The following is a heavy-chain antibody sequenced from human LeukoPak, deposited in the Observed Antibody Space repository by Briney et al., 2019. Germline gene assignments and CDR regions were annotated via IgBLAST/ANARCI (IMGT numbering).Heavy chain of an antibody. CDR3: AKDGYAGFDY. J-gene: IGHJ4*02. V-gene: IGHV3-48*01. Sequence: GGSLRLSCAASGFTFSSYSMNWVRQAPGKGLEWVSYISSSSSTIYYADSVKGRFTISRDNAKNSLYLQMNSLRAEDTAVYYCAKDGYAGFDYWGQGTLVTVSS. D-gene: IGHD1-1*01. CDR1: GFTFSSYS. CDR2: ISSSSSTI.